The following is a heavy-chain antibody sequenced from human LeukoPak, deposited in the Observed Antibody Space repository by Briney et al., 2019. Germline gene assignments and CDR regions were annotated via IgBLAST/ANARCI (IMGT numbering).Heavy chain of an antibody. V-gene: IGHV5-51*01. CDR1: EYSFTSYW. J-gene: IGHJ4*02. D-gene: IGHD1-20*01. Sequence: GESLKISCKGSEYSFTSYWIGWVRQMPGKGLEWMGIIYPGDSDTRYSPSFQGQVTISADKSISTAYLQWSSLKASDTAMYYCARHRRLSGITHGDIDYWGQGTLVTASS. CDR2: IYPGDSDT. CDR3: ARHRRLSGITHGDIDY.